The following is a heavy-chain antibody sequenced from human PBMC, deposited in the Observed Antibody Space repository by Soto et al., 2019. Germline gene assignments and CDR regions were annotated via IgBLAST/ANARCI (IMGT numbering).Heavy chain of an antibody. CDR3: ASMDV. Sequence: GGSLRLSCAASGFTFSSYAMHWVRQAPGKGLEWVAVISYDGSNKYYADSVKGRFTISRDNSKNTLYLQMDSLRAEDTAGYYCASMDVWGQGSTVTVSS. J-gene: IGHJ6*02. CDR2: ISYDGSNK. V-gene: IGHV3-30-3*01. CDR1: GFTFSSYA.